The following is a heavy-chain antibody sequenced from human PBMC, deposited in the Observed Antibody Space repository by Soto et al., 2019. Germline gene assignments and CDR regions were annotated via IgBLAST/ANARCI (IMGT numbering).Heavy chain of an antibody. CDR1: GFTFSTFA. CDR2: ISYDGTSK. V-gene: IGHV3-30-3*02. Sequence: SGFTFSTFAFHWVRQAPGKGLEWVAVISYDGTSKYYADSVKGRFTISRDNSKNTLYLQVHSLTAEDTAVYYCAKDRRAGGNSAFYFDFWGQGAQVTVSS. J-gene: IGHJ4*02. CDR3: AKDRRAGGNSAFYFDF. D-gene: IGHD3-16*01.